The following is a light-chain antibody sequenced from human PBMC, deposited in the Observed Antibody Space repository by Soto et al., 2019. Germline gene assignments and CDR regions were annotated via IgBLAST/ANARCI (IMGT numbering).Light chain of an antibody. CDR1: QSVSSSY. CDR3: QQYGVSPRT. J-gene: IGKJ1*01. Sequence: TQPRATLSVSRGEGVTLSCRASQSVSSSYLAWYQQKPGQAPRLVIYGVSSRATGIPDRFSGSEYGTDFNLTISRLETEDSAVYYCQQYGVSPRTFGQGTKVDIK. V-gene: IGKV3-20*01. CDR2: GVS.